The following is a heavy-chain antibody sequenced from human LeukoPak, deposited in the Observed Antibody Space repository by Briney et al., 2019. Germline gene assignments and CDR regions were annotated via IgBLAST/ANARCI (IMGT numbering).Heavy chain of an antibody. V-gene: IGHV4-39*01. Sequence: PSETLSLTCTVCGGSISSSSYYWGWICQPTGKGLEWIGSIYYSGSTYYNPSLKSRVTISVDTSKNQFSLKLSSVTAADTAVYYCAVPWRDGYFFDYWGQGTLVTVSS. CDR2: IYYSGST. CDR1: GGSISSSSYY. CDR3: AVPWRDGYFFDY. J-gene: IGHJ4*02. D-gene: IGHD5-24*01.